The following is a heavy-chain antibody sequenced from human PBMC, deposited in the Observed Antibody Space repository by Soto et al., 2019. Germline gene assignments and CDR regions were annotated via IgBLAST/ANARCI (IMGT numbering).Heavy chain of an antibody. D-gene: IGHD6-6*01. CDR2: IWYDGSNQ. J-gene: IGHJ3*02. CDR3: ARDREAAHNAFDS. Sequence: GGSLRLSCAASGFTFSSSGIHWVRQAPGKGLEWVAVIWYDGSNQYYADSVKGRFTISRDNSKNTLYLQMNTLRTEDTAVYYCARDREAAHNAFDSWGQGTMVTV. V-gene: IGHV3-33*01. CDR1: GFTFSSSG.